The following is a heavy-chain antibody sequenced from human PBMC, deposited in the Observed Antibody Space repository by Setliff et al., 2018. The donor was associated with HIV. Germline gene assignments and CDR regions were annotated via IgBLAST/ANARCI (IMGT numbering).Heavy chain of an antibody. Sequence: GGSLRLSCEGSGFFFSRHVMSWVRQAPGKGLEWVSGINNRGDRTDYADSVKRRFTISRDNSKNTVDMQMNSLTVEDTAVYYCAKSGSSSWPEHWGKGTLVTVSS. J-gene: IGHJ1*01. CDR1: GFFFSRHV. CDR2: INNRGDRT. V-gene: IGHV3-23*01. D-gene: IGHD6-13*01. CDR3: AKSGSSSWPEH.